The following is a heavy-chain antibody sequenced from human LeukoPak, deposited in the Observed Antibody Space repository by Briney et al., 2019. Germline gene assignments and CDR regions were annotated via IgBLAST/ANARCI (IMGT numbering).Heavy chain of an antibody. CDR2: IYYSGST. CDR1: GGSISSGGYY. J-gene: IGHJ4*02. CDR3: ATLVSSGSYYYFDY. V-gene: IGHV4-61*08. Sequence: SETLSLTCTVSGGSISSGGYYWSWIRQHPGKGLEWIGYIYYSGSTNYNPSLKSRVTISVDTSKNQFSLKLSSVTAADTAVYYCATLVSSGSYYYFDYWGRGTLVTVSS. D-gene: IGHD1-26*01.